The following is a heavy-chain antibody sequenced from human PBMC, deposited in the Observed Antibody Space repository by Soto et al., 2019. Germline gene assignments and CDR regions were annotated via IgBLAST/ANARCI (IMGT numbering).Heavy chain of an antibody. Sequence: GASLKISCKGSGYSFTSYWIGWVRQMPGKGLAWMGIIYPGDSDTRYSPSFQGQVTNSADKSITTAYLQWSSLQASDTAMYYCARRLYYYYGMDVWGQGTTVTVPS. CDR2: IYPGDSDT. CDR3: ARRLYYYYGMDV. J-gene: IGHJ6*02. V-gene: IGHV5-51*01. CDR1: GYSFTSYW. D-gene: IGHD6-19*01.